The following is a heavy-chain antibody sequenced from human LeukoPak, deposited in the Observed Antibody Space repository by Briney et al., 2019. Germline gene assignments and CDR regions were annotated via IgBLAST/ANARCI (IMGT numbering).Heavy chain of an antibody. D-gene: IGHD3-22*01. CDR3: ARSRGGGYYLGSRKMNAFDI. CDR1: GGSISSYY. Sequence: PSETLSLTCTVSGGSISSYYWSWIRQPPGKGLEWIGYIYYSGSTNYNPSLKSRVTISVDTSKNQFSLKLSSVTAADTAVYYCARSRGGGYYLGSRKMNAFDIWGQGTMVTVSS. J-gene: IGHJ3*02. V-gene: IGHV4-59*12. CDR2: IYYSGST.